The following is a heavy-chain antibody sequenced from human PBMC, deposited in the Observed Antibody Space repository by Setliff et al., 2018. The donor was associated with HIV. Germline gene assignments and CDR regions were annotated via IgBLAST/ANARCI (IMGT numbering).Heavy chain of an antibody. D-gene: IGHD6-19*01. V-gene: IGHV4-4*08. Sequence: PSETLSLTCTVSGGSISSHYWSWIRQPPGKGLEWIGHIYTSGSTNYNPSLKSRVTMSVGTSKNQFSLKLSSVTAADTAVYYCARDGGGSGWSLGEFDFWGQGILVTVSS. J-gene: IGHJ4*02. CDR2: IYTSGST. CDR3: ARDGGGSGWSLGEFDF. CDR1: GGSISSHY.